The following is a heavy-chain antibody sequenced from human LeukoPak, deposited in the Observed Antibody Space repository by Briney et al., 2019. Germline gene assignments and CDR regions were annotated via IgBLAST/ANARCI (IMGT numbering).Heavy chain of an antibody. V-gene: IGHV7-4-1*02. CDR2: INTITGNP. J-gene: IGHJ4*02. Sequence: ASVKVSCKASGYIFSSYSLNWVRQAPGQGLEWMGWINTITGNPTYVQGFTGRFVFSLDTSVSTAYLQISSLKAEDTAVYYCARVRGYGDYEYYSDFWGQGTLVTVSS. CDR1: GYIFSSYS. D-gene: IGHD4-17*01. CDR3: ARVRGYGDYEYYSDF.